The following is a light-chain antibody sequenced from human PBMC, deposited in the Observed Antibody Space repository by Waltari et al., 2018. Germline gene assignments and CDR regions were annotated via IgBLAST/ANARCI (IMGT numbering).Light chain of an antibody. Sequence: QSALTQPRSVSGSPGQSVTISCTGTSSDVGGYDYVSLYQHHPGKAPKLIICDVTKRPSGVPDRFSGSKSGNTASLTISGLQAEDEADYYCCSYAGRYTHVVFGGGTKLTVL. CDR2: DVT. V-gene: IGLV2-11*01. CDR3: CSYAGRYTHVV. J-gene: IGLJ2*01. CDR1: SSDVGGYDY.